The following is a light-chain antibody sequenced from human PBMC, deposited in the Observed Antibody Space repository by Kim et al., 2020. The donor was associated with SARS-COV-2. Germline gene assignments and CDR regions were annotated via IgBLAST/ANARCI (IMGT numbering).Light chain of an antibody. CDR3: NSRDSSGNYLEV. V-gene: IGLV3-19*01. J-gene: IGLJ1*01. Sequence: LGQTVRITGQGDSLRSYYASWYQQKPGQAPVLVIYGKNNRPSGIPDRFSGSSSGNTASLTITGAQAEDEADYYCNSRDSSGNYLEVFGTGTKVTVL. CDR2: GKN. CDR1: SLRSYY.